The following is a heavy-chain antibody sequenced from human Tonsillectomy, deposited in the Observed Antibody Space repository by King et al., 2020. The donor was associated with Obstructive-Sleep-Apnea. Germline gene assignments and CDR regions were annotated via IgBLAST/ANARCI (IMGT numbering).Heavy chain of an antibody. V-gene: IGHV3-33*06. D-gene: IGHD3-10*01. J-gene: IGHJ6*02. Sequence: VQLVESGGGVVQPGRSLRLSCVASGFPFKNYDMHWVRQAPGKGLEWVAVVWYSGNIKYYADSVKGRFAISRDNSKNTRYLQMNSLRAEDTAVYYCAKDVGAPELLGYYHYYGMDVWGQGTTVIVSS. CDR1: GFPFKNYD. CDR3: AKDVGAPELLGYYHYYGMDV. CDR2: VWYSGNIK.